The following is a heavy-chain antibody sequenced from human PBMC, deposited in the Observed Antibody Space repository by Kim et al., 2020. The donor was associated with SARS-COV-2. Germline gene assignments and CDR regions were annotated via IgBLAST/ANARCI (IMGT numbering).Heavy chain of an antibody. J-gene: IGHJ6*02. CDR1: GFTFTSSA. Sequence: SVKVSCKASGFTFTSSAMQWVRQARGQRLEWIGWIVVGSGNTNYAQKFQERVTITRDMSTSTAYMELSSLRSEDTAVYYCAAVNASPSGWYLCYYYYGMDVWGQGTTVTVSS. CDR3: AAVNASPSGWYLCYYYYGMDV. CDR2: IVVGSGNT. D-gene: IGHD6-19*01. V-gene: IGHV1-58*02.